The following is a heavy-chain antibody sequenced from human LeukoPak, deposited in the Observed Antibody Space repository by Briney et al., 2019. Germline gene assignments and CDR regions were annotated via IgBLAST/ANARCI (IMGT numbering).Heavy chain of an antibody. Sequence: GGSLRLSCAASGFTFSSYAMSWVRQAPGEGLEWVSAISGSGGSTYYADSVKGRFTISRDNSKNTLYLQMNSLRAEDTAVYYCAKGYYYDSSGYYDDAFDIWGQGTMVTVSS. CDR1: GFTFSSYA. V-gene: IGHV3-23*01. D-gene: IGHD3-22*01. CDR3: AKGYYYDSSGYYDDAFDI. CDR2: ISGSGGST. J-gene: IGHJ3*02.